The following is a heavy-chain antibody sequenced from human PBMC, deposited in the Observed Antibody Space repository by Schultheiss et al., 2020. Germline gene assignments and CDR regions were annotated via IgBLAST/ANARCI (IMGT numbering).Heavy chain of an antibody. J-gene: IGHJ4*02. CDR1: GFTFSSYD. V-gene: IGHV3-23*01. CDR2: ISGSGGST. D-gene: IGHD1-26*01. CDR3: AKDRERTCDY. Sequence: GGSLRLSCAASGFTFSSYDMHWVRQAPGKGLEWVSAISGSGGSTYYADSVKGRFTISRDNSKNTLYLQMNSLRAEDTAVYYCAKDRERTCDYWGQGTLVTVSS.